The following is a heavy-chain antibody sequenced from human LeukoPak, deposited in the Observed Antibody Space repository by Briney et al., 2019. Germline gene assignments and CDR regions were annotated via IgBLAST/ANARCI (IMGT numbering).Heavy chain of an antibody. CDR1: GYTFTDYY. D-gene: IGHD3-16*01. CDR2: INPNSGAT. CDR3: SRLGDSDY. Sequence: ASVKVSCKASGYTFTDYYMHWVRQAPGQGLEWMGWINPNSGATRYVQKFQGRVTMTRDTSISTAYMELSRLRSDDTAVYFCSRLGDSDYGGEGTGVSVSS. J-gene: IGHJ4*02. V-gene: IGHV1-2*02.